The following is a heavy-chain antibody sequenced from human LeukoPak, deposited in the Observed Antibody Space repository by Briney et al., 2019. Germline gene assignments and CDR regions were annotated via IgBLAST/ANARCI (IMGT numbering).Heavy chain of an antibody. J-gene: IGHJ6*03. CDR2: IDPNSGGT. Sequence: GASVKVSCKASGFSFTGYFMHWVRQAPGQGPEWMGRIDPNSGGTNYAQKFQGRVTITADESTSTAYMELSSLRSEDTAVYYCARGEGDGYNDYYYYMDVWGKGTTVTVSS. V-gene: IGHV1-2*06. D-gene: IGHD5-24*01. CDR3: ARGEGDGYNDYYYYMDV. CDR1: GFSFTGYF.